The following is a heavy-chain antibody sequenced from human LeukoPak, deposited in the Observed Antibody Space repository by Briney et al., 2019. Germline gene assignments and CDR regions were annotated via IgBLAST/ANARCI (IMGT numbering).Heavy chain of an antibody. V-gene: IGHV1-46*01. CDR2: INPSGGST. D-gene: IGHD3-10*01. Sequence: ASVKVSCKASGYTFTSYYMHWVRQAPGQGLEWMGIINPSGGSTSYAQKFQGRVTMTRDTSASTVYMELSSLRSEDTAVYYCARGYRITMVRGVINYWGQGTLVTVSS. J-gene: IGHJ4*02. CDR3: ARGYRITMVRGVINY. CDR1: GYTFTSYY.